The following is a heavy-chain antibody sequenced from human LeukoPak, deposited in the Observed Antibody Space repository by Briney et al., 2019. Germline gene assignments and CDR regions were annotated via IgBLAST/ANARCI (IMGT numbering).Heavy chain of an antibody. Sequence: SVKVSCKASGGTFSSYAISWVRQAPGQGLEWMGRIIPILGIANYAQKFQGRVTITADKSTSTVYMELSSLRSEDTAVYYCAREDIVATMVIDYWGQGTLVTVSS. V-gene: IGHV1-69*04. J-gene: IGHJ4*02. CDR3: AREDIVATMVIDY. D-gene: IGHD5-12*01. CDR1: GGTFSSYA. CDR2: IIPILGIA.